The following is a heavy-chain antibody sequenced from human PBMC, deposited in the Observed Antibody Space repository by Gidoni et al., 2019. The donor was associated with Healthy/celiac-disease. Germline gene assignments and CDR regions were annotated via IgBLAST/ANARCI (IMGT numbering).Heavy chain of an antibody. Sequence: EVQLVESGGGLVQPGRSLRLSCAASGFTFDDYAMHWVRQAPGKGLEGVSGISWNSGSIGYADSGKGRFTISRDNAKNSLYLQMNSLRAEDTALYYCAKDNRKVVAASFDYWGQGTLVTVSS. CDR2: ISWNSGSI. J-gene: IGHJ4*02. CDR1: GFTFDDYA. CDR3: AKDNRKVVAASFDY. D-gene: IGHD2-15*01. V-gene: IGHV3-9*01.